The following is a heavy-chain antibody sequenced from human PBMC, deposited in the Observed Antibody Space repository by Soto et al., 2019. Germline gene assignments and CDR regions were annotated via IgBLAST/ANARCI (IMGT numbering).Heavy chain of an antibody. Sequence: SETLSLTCTVSGGSISSSSYYWGWIRQPPGKGLEWIGSIYYSGSTYYNPSLKSRVTISVDTSKNQFSLKLSSVTAADTAVYYCARQHYGDYVRKNWFDPWGQGTLVTVSS. CDR1: GGSISSSSYY. V-gene: IGHV4-39*01. J-gene: IGHJ5*02. CDR3: ARQHYGDYVRKNWFDP. CDR2: IYYSGST. D-gene: IGHD4-17*01.